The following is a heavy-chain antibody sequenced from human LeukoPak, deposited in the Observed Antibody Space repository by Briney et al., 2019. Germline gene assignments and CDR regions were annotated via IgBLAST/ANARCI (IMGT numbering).Heavy chain of an antibody. CDR1: GGSISSGGYY. J-gene: IGHJ5*02. Sequence: SETLSLTCTVSGGSISSGGYYWSWIRQHPGKGLEWIGYIYYSGSNYYNPSLKSRVTISVDTSKNQFSLKLSSVTAADTAVYYCARGITISDDNWFDPWGQGTLVTVSS. CDR2: IYYSGSN. D-gene: IGHD3-3*01. CDR3: ARGITISDDNWFDP. V-gene: IGHV4-31*03.